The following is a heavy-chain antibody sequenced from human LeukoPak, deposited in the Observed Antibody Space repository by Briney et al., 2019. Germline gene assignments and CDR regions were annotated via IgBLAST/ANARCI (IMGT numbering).Heavy chain of an antibody. CDR2: IYSSGSN. J-gene: IGHJ4*02. CDR1: GGSISGYF. CDR3: AREPTSGREPTSGRPLDY. D-gene: IGHD5-12*01. V-gene: IGHV4-4*07. Sequence: SETLSLTCTLSGGSISGYFWSWIRQPAGKGLEWIGRIYSSGSNNYTPSLKSRVTMSLDTSKNHLSLNLSSVTAADTAVYYCAREPTSGREPTSGRPLDYWGQGTLVTVSS.